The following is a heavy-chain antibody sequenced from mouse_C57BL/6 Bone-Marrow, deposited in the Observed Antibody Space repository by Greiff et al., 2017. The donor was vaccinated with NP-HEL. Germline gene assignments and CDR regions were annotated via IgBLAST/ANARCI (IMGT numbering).Heavy chain of an antibody. CDR3: ARSGYYDYFDY. V-gene: IGHV5-17*01. CDR2: ISSGSSTI. CDR1: GFTFSDYG. D-gene: IGHD2-3*01. Sequence: DVKLVESGGGLVKPGGSLKLSCAASGFTFSDYGMHWVRQAPEKGLELVAYISSGSSTIYYADTVKGRFTISRDNAKNTLFLQMTSLRSEDTAMYYCARSGYYDYFDYWGQGTTRTVSS. J-gene: IGHJ2*01.